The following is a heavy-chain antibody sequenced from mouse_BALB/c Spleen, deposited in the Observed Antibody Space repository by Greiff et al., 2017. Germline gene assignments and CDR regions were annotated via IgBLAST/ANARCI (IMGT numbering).Heavy chain of an antibody. J-gene: IGHJ1*01. CDR1: GFTFSSYG. CDR2: ISSGGSYT. D-gene: IGHD2-14*01. V-gene: IGHV5-6*01. Sequence: EVKLMESGGDLVKPGGSLKLSCAASGFTFSSYGMSWVRQTPDKRLEWVATISSGGSYTYYPDSVKGRFTISRDNAKNTLYLQMSSLKSEDTAMYYCARGGDYRYENWYFDVWGAGTTVTVSS. CDR3: ARGGDYRYENWYFDV.